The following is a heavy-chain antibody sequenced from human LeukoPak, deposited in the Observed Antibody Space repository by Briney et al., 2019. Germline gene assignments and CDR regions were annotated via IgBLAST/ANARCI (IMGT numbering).Heavy chain of an antibody. CDR2: INHSGST. CDR1: GGSFSGYY. CDR3: ARRPVYYYDSSGYLGFDY. J-gene: IGHJ4*02. V-gene: IGHV4-34*01. Sequence: SEILSLTCAVYGGSFSGYYWSWIRQPPGKGLEWIGEINHSGSTNYNPSLKSRVTISVDTSKNQFSLKLSSVTAADTAVYYCARRPVYYYDSSGYLGFDYWGQGTLVTVSS. D-gene: IGHD3-22*01.